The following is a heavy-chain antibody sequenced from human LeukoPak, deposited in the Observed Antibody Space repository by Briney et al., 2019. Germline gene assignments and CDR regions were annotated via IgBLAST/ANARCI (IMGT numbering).Heavy chain of an antibody. J-gene: IGHJ4*02. V-gene: IGHV3-23*01. CDR2: ISGSGGST. CDR1: GFTFSSYA. D-gene: IGHD6-13*01. Sequence: GAYLTLYCAASGFTFSSYAMSWLPQAPGKGREWVSAISGSGGSTYYADSVKGRFTISRDNSKNTLYLQMNSLRAEDTAVYYCAKDSDSSSWPPSIDYWGQGTLVTVSS. CDR3: AKDSDSSSWPPSIDY.